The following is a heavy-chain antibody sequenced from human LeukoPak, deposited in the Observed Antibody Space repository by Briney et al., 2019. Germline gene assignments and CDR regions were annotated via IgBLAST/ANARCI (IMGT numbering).Heavy chain of an antibody. CDR2: INPSGGST. V-gene: IGHV1-46*01. D-gene: IGHD3-10*01. CDR1: GYTFTSYY. Sequence: ASVKVSCESSGYTFTSYYMSRGRQAPGQGLEWMGIINPSGGSTSYAQKFQGRVTMTRDTSTSTVYMELSSLRSEDTAVYYCARDIGMVRGTVDYWGQGTLVTVSS. CDR3: ARDIGMVRGTVDY. J-gene: IGHJ4*02.